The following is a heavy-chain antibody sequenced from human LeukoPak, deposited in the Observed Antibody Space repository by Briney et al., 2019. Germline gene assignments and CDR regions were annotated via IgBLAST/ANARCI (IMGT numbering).Heavy chain of an antibody. CDR2: IYYSGSA. CDR3: ARGSYYGFSGDS. D-gene: IGHD3-10*01. V-gene: IGHV4-31*03. J-gene: IGHJ4*02. CDR1: GGAIGSDGYY. Sequence: SETLSLTCSVSGGAIGSDGYYWNWIRRHPGKGLEWIGYIYYSGSASYNPSLKSRVTISVDTSKNQFSLRLSSVTAADTAVYYCARGSYYGFSGDSLGQGSLVTVSS.